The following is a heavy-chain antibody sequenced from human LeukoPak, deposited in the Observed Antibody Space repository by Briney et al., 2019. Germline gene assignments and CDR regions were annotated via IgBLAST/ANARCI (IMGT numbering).Heavy chain of an antibody. D-gene: IGHD6-6*01. CDR1: GFTFSSYS. V-gene: IGHV3-21*01. Sequence: GGSLRLSCAASGFTFSSYSMNWVCQAPGKGLEWVSSISSSSSYIYYADSVKGRFTISRDNAKNSLYLQMNSLRAEDTAVYYCASHRRYSSSQRFDPWGQGTLVTVSS. J-gene: IGHJ5*02. CDR3: ASHRRYSSSQRFDP. CDR2: ISSSSSYI.